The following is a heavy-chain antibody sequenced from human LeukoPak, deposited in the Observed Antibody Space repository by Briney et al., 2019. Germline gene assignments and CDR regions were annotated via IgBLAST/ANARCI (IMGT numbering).Heavy chain of an antibody. Sequence: PGGSLRLSCAASGFSFSDYYMTWIRQAPGKGLEWVSYISPSSTHTPYADSVKGRFTISRDNAKNLLSLEMNGLRAEDTAVYYCATYKHQLRTVYFDYWGQGTLVTVSS. V-gene: IGHV3-11*06. CDR1: GFSFSDYY. J-gene: IGHJ4*02. D-gene: IGHD1-1*01. CDR2: ISPSSTHT. CDR3: ATYKHQLRTVYFDY.